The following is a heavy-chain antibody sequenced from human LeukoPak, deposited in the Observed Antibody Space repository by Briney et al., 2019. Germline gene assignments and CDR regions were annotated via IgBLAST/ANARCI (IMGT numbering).Heavy chain of an antibody. J-gene: IGHJ5*02. V-gene: IGHV3-21*01. Sequence: GGSLRLSCAASGFTFSKYDMYWVRQAPGKGLECVSVISRSDGNTYYADSVKGRFTVSRDNAKNSLYLQMNSLRAEDTAVYYCARFDGSGSPGFDPWGQGTLVTVSS. CDR1: GFTFSKYD. D-gene: IGHD3-10*01. CDR2: ISRSDGNT. CDR3: ARFDGSGSPGFDP.